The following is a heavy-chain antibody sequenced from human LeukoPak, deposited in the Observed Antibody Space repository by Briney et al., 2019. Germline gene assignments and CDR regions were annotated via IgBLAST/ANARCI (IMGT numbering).Heavy chain of an antibody. D-gene: IGHD6-13*01. CDR2: IYSAGST. Sequence: SETLSLTCTVSGGSISSYYWSWIRQPAGKGLEWIGRIYSAGSTNYNPSLKSRITMSVDTSKNQFSLRLRSVTAADTAVYYCARQIASAGTAGFDFWGQGALVTVSS. J-gene: IGHJ4*02. CDR3: ARQIASAGTAGFDF. V-gene: IGHV4-4*07. CDR1: GGSISSYY.